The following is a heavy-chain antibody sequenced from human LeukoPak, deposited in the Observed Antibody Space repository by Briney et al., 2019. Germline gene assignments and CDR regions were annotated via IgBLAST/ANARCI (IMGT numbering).Heavy chain of an antibody. Sequence: GGSLRLSCAASGFTFSSYSMNWVRQAPGKGLEWVSYISSSSSTIYYADSVKGRFTISRDNAKNSLYLQMNSLKAEDTAVYYCARGGLRVAFDIWGQGTTVTVSS. V-gene: IGHV3-48*01. CDR2: ISSSSSTI. D-gene: IGHD5-12*01. J-gene: IGHJ3*02. CDR1: GFTFSSYS. CDR3: ARGGLRVAFDI.